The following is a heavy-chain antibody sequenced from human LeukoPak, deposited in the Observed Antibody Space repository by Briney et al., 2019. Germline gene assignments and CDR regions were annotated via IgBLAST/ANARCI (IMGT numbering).Heavy chain of an antibody. CDR3: ARDRSSSGIDY. CDR2: INHSGST. CDR1: GGSFSGYY. D-gene: IGHD6-13*01. V-gene: IGHV4-34*01. J-gene: IGHJ4*02. Sequence: SETLSLTCAVYGGSFSGYYWSWIRQPPGKGLEWIGEINHSGSTNYNPSLKSRVTISVDTSKNQFSLKLSSVTAADTAVHYCARDRSSSGIDYWGQGTLVTVSS.